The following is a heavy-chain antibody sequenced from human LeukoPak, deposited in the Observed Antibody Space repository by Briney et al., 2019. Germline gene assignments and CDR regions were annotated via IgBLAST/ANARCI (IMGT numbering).Heavy chain of an antibody. CDR3: ARHHDVDTAMYSPFDY. V-gene: IGHV1-69*13. Sequence: ASVKVSCKASGGTFSSYAISWVRQAPGQGLEWMGGIIPIFGTANYAQKFQGRVTITADESTSTAYMELSSLRSEDTAVYYCARHHDVDTAMYSPFDYWGQGTLGTVSS. D-gene: IGHD5-18*01. J-gene: IGHJ4*02. CDR1: GGTFSSYA. CDR2: IIPIFGTA.